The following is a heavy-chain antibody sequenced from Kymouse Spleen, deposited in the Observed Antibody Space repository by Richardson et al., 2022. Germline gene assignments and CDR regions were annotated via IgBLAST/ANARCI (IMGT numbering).Heavy chain of an antibody. Sequence: QVQLQQWGAGLLKPSETLSLTCAVYGGSFSGYYWSWIRQPPGKGLEWIGEINHSGSTNYNPSLKSRVTISVDTSKNQFSLKLSSVTAADTAVYYCARRGIAAAGGWFDPWGQGTLVTVSS. CDR3: ARRGIAAAGGWFDP. CDR1: GGSFSGYY. CDR2: INHSGST. V-gene: IGHV4-34*01. D-gene: IGHD6-13*01. J-gene: IGHJ5*02.